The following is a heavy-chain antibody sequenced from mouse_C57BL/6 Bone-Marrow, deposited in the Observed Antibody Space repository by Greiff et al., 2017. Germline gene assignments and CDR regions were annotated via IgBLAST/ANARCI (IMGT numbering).Heavy chain of an antibody. D-gene: IGHD1-1*01. CDR3: ARIPPYYYGSSYWYFDV. Sequence: VQLKESGAELVKPGASVKLSCTASGFDIKDYYMHWVKQRTEPGLEWIGRIDPEDGETKYAPKFQGKATITADTSSTTAYRQLSSLTSEDTAVYYCARIPPYYYGSSYWYFDVWGTGTTVTVSS. V-gene: IGHV14-2*01. CDR2: IDPEDGET. J-gene: IGHJ1*03. CDR1: GFDIKDYY.